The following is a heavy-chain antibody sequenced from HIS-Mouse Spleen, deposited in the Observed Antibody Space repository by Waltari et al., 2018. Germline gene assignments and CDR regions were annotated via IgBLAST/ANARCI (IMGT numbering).Heavy chain of an antibody. J-gene: IGHJ4*02. CDR2: LDWDDDK. Sequence: QVTLRESGPALVKPTQTLTLTCTFSGFSLSTSGMCVSWIRQPPWKALEWLARLDWDDDKYYSTVLNTRITISRYTSKHQVVLTMTNMDPLDTATYYCARIAEGYTSGWYACDYWGEGTLVTVSS. CDR3: ARIAEGYTSGWYACDY. D-gene: IGHD6-19*01. V-gene: IGHV2-70*13. CDR1: GFSLSTSGMC.